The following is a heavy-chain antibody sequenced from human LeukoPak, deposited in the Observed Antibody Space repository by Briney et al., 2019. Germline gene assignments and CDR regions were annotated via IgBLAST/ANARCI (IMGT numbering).Heavy chain of an antibody. CDR1: GFTFSSYG. CDR3: ARADYRGSYSPPDY. D-gene: IGHD1-26*01. J-gene: IGHJ4*02. CDR2: IWYDGTNK. Sequence: GGSLRLSCAASGFTFSSYGMHWVRQAPGKGLEWVAIIWYDGTNKYYSDSVKGRFTISRDNSKNTLYLQMNSLRAEDTAVYYCARADYRGSYSPPDYGGQGTRVTVSS. V-gene: IGHV3-33*01.